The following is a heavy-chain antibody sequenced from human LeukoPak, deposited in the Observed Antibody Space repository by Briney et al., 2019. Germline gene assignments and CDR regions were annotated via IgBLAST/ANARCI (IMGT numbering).Heavy chain of an antibody. V-gene: IGHV3-48*01. CDR1: GFTFSSYS. CDR3: AKSEGSVTYYYDSSGYYSDAFDI. J-gene: IGHJ3*02. D-gene: IGHD3-22*01. Sequence: GGSLRLSCAASGFTFSSYSMNWVRQAPGKGLEWVSYISSSSSTIYYADSVKGRFTISRDNSKNTLYLQMNSLRAEDTAVYYCAKSEGSVTYYYDSSGYYSDAFDIWGQGTMVTVSS. CDR2: ISSSSSTI.